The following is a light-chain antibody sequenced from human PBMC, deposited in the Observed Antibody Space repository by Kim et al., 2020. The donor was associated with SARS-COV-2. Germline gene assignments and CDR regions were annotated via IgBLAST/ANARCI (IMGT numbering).Light chain of an antibody. CDR2: GAS. CDR1: QSVSISY. CDR3: QQYGSSPTT. V-gene: IGKV3-20*01. Sequence: SPREGATLSCRASQSVSISYFAGYHQNPGQPPRLLIFGASTRATSVPAGFSGSGSGTDFTLPISRLQPADFAVYYCQQYGSSPTTFGQGTKVDIK. J-gene: IGKJ1*01.